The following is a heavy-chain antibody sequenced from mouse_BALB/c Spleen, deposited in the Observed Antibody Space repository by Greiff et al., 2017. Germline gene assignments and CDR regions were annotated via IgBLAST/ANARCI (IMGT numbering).Heavy chain of an antibody. D-gene: IGHD2-3*01. CDR3: ARVYDGYGGFAY. Sequence: QVQLHQPGAELVKPGASVKLSCKASGYTFTSYWMHWVKQRPGRGLEWIGEINPSNGRTNYNEKFKSKATLTVDKSSSTAYMQLSSLTSEDSAVYYCARVYDGYGGFAYWGQGTLVTVSA. CDR2: INPSNGRT. J-gene: IGHJ3*01. CDR1: GYTFTSYW. V-gene: IGHV1S81*02.